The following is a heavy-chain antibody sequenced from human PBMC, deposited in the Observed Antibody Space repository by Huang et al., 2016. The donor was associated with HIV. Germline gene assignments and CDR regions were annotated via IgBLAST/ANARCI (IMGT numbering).Heavy chain of an antibody. CDR1: GYIFSDDL. V-gene: IGHV1-18*01. CDR2: INPYNGNT. J-gene: IGHJ4*02. D-gene: IGHD5-12*01. CDR3: ARLWSRDGYNWDY. Sequence: QVQLVQSGVEVKKPGASVKVPCKASGYIFSDDLITWVRQAPGQGLEWMGWINPYNGNTKDAQKFQDRVTMTTDTSTSTAYMELRGLRSGDTALYYCARLWSRDGYNWDYWGQGTLVTVPS.